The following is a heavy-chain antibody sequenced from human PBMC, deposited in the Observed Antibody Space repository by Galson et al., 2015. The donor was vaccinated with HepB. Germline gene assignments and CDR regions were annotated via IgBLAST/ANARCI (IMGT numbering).Heavy chain of an antibody. J-gene: IGHJ4*02. CDR3: ARGEGRTTVTTFPYRYDSSGYYPFDY. CDR2: IIPILGIA. V-gene: IGHV1-69*02. Sequence: SVKVSCKASGGTFSSYTISWVRQAPGQGLEWMGRIIPILGIANYAQKFQGRVTITADKSTSTAYMELSSLRSEDTAVYYCARGEGRTTVTTFPYRYDSSGYYPFDYWGQGTLVTVSS. D-gene: IGHD3-22*01. CDR1: GGTFSSYT.